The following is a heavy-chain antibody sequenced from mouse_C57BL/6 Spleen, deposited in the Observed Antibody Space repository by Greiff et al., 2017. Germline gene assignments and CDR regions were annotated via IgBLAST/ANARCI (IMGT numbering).Heavy chain of an antibody. CDR2: IYPSDSET. Sequence: QVQLQQPGAELVRPGSSVKLSCKASGYTFTSYWMDWVKQRPGQGLEWIGNIYPSDSETHYNQKFKDKATLTVDKSSSTAYMQLSSLTSEDSAVYYCARDYGNYIDAMDYWGQGTSVTVSS. CDR1: GYTFTSYW. CDR3: ARDYGNYIDAMDY. V-gene: IGHV1-61*01. J-gene: IGHJ4*01. D-gene: IGHD2-1*01.